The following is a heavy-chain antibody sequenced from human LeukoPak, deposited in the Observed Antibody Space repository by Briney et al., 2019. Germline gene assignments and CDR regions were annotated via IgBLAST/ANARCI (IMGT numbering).Heavy chain of an antibody. Sequence: RASVKVSCKASGYTFANFGITWVRRAPGQGLEWMGWISVYNGNTNYAQNLQGRVTLTTDTSTSTAYMELRSLRSDDTALYYCARTCSSSSCYMVHWGQGTLVTVSS. V-gene: IGHV1-18*01. CDR1: GYTFANFG. CDR2: ISVYNGNT. J-gene: IGHJ4*02. D-gene: IGHD2-2*02. CDR3: ARTCSSSSCYMVH.